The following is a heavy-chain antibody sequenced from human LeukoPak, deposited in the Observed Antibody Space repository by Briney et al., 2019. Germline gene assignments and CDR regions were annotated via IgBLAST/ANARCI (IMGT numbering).Heavy chain of an antibody. D-gene: IGHD5-12*01. V-gene: IGHV3-21*01. CDR1: GFTFSGYS. CDR3: ARDEVATISLDY. CDR2: ISSSSSYI. Sequence: GGSLRLSXAASGFTFSGYSMNWVRQAPGKGLEWVSSISSSSSYIYYADSVKGRFTISRDNAKNSLYLQMNSLRAEDTALYYCARDEVATISLDYWGQGTLVTVSS. J-gene: IGHJ4*02.